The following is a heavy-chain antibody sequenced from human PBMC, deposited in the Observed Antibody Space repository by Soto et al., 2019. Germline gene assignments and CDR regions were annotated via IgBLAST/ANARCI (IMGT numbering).Heavy chain of an antibody. D-gene: IGHD3-22*01. CDR2: ISGSGGST. Sequence: GGSLRLSCAASGFTFSSYSMNWVRQAPGKGLEWVSAISGSGGSTYYADSVKGRFTISRDNSKNTLYLQMNSLRAEDTAVYYCAKVPPRYYDSSGYLDYWGQGTLVTVSS. CDR1: GFTFSSYS. V-gene: IGHV3-23*01. CDR3: AKVPPRYYDSSGYLDY. J-gene: IGHJ4*02.